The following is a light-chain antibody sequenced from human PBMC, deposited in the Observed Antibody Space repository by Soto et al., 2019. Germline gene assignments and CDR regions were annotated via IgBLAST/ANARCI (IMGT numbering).Light chain of an antibody. CDR3: QQYDTFPVT. Sequence: ALQMTQSPSSLSASLGNRATIACRASQGIRTDLGWYQQTPGKAPKLLISGASSLQFGVPSRYSVSGSGAVSTLTISRLQPEDFATYYCQQYDTFPVTFGQGTRLEIK. V-gene: IGKV1-6*01. CDR1: QGIRTD. J-gene: IGKJ5*01. CDR2: GAS.